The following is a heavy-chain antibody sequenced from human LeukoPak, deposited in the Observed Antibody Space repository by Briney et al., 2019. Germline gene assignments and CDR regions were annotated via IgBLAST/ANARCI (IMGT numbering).Heavy chain of an antibody. CDR2: IYYSGST. D-gene: IGHD2-2*01. J-gene: IGHJ4*02. CDR3: ARVYYQLLHDDAPYYFDY. Sequence: PSETLSLTCTVSGGPISSSSYYWGWIRQPPGKGLEWIGSIYYSGSTYYNPSLKSRVTISVDTSKNQFSLKLSSVTAADTAVYYCARVYYQLLHDDAPYYFDYWGQGTLVTVSS. CDR1: GGPISSSSYY. V-gene: IGHV4-39*07.